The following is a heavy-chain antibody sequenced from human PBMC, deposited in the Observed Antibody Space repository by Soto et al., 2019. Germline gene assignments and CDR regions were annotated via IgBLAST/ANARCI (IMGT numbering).Heavy chain of an antibody. CDR1: GGSISSSSYY. D-gene: IGHD4-17*01. Sequence: SETLSLTCTVSGGSISSSSYYWAWIRQPPGKGLEWIGSIYYSGNTNYSPSLKSRVTISLDTSKNQFSLKLSSVTAADTAVYYCARRYGASFDYWGQGTLVTVSS. CDR3: ARRYGASFDY. V-gene: IGHV4-39*07. CDR2: IYYSGNT. J-gene: IGHJ4*02.